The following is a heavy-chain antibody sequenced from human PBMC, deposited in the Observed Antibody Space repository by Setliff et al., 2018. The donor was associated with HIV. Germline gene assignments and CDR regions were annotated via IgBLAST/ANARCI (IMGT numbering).Heavy chain of an antibody. Sequence: SETLSLTCTVSGGSITSYYWNWIRQPPGKGLEWIGYIYYSGSTNYNPSLKSRVTISVDTSKNQFSLKLSSVTAADTAVYYCARGDTNYYYYDMDVWGKGTTVTVSS. V-gene: IGHV4-59*01. J-gene: IGHJ6*03. D-gene: IGHD2-2*01. CDR3: ARGDTNYYYYDMDV. CDR2: IYYSGST. CDR1: GGSITSYY.